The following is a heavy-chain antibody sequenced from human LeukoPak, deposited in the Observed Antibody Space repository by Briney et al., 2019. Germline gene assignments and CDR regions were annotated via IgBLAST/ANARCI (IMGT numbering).Heavy chain of an antibody. J-gene: IGHJ4*02. V-gene: IGHV3-7*01. Sequence: GGSLRLSCAASGFSFSAYWMAWVRQAPGTGLEWVANINPAGSETYYVDPVKGRFSISRDNAKNLVYLQMNSLRAEDTAVYHCARFGYVAAVNVWGQGTPVTVSS. D-gene: IGHD2-15*01. CDR2: INPAGSET. CDR3: ARFGYVAAVNV. CDR1: GFSFSAYW.